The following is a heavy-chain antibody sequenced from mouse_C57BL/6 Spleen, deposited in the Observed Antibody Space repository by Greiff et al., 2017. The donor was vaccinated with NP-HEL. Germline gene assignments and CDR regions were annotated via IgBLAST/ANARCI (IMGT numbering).Heavy chain of an antibody. V-gene: IGHV3-6*01. J-gene: IGHJ2*01. CDR1: GYSITSGYY. Sequence: EVKLQQSGPGLVKPSQSLSLTCSVTGYSITSGYYWNWIRQFPGNKLEWMGYISYDGSNNYNPSLKNRISITRDTSKNQFFLKLNSVTTEDTATYYCARGLRSWYFDYWGQGTTLTVSS. CDR3: ARGLRSWYFDY. CDR2: ISYDGSN. D-gene: IGHD1-1*01.